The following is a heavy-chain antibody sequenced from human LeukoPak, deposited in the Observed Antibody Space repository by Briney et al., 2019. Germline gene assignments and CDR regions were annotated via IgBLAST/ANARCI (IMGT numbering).Heavy chain of an antibody. CDR3: ARDLYDFWSGRKYYFDY. J-gene: IGHJ4*02. D-gene: IGHD3-3*01. V-gene: IGHV3-74*01. CDR2: INPDGSST. Sequence: GGSLRLSCAASGFTFSSHWMHWVRQAPGKGLVWVSHINPDGSSTTYADSVKGRFTIPRDNAKNTLYLRMNSLRDEDTAVYYCARDLYDFWSGRKYYFDYWGQGTLVTVSS. CDR1: GFTFSSHW.